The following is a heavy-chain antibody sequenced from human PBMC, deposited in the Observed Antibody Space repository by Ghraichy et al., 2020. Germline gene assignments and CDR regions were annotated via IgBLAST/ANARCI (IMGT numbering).Heavy chain of an antibody. V-gene: IGHV2-5*02. CDR2: IYWDDDK. Sequence: SGPTLVKPTQTLTLTCSLSGFSLSTYGVGVGWLRQPPGKAPESLAVIYWDDDKRYSPSLKHRLTITQDTSTNQVILTMADMDPSDTAKYFCAHNGAEAEGSEYFRHWGQGTLVTVSS. CDR1: GFSLSTYGVG. J-gene: IGHJ1*01. D-gene: IGHD6-13*01. CDR3: AHNGAEAEGSEYFRH.